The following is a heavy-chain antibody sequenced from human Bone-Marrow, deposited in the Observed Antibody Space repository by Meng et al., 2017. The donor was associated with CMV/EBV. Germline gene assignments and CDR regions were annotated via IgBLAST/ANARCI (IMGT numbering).Heavy chain of an antibody. V-gene: IGHV3-30*18. D-gene: IGHD3-16*01. Sequence: GGSRRLSCAASGFTFSSFGMHWVRQAPGKGLEWVAFILYDGSNEYYADSVKGRFIIFRDNSKNTLYLQMNSLKPKETAVFYCTKDVKFGDFDHWGQGTLVTVSS. J-gene: IGHJ4*02. CDR3: TKDVKFGDFDH. CDR2: ILYDGSNE. CDR1: GFTFSSFG.